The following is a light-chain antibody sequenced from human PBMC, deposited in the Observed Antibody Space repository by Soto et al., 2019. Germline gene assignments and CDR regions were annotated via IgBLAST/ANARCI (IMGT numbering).Light chain of an antibody. CDR3: QQYGGSSPSYT. J-gene: IGKJ2*01. Sequence: EIVLTQSPGTLSLSPGERATLSCRASQSITTSFLAWYQQKPGQAPRLLIYRASTRVTGIPDRFIGSGSGTDFTLTISILEPEDFAVYYCQQYGGSSPSYTFGQGTNVEIK. CDR2: RAS. V-gene: IGKV3-20*01. CDR1: QSITTSF.